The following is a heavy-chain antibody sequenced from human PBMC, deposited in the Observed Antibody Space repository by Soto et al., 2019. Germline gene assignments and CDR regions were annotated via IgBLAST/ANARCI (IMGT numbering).Heavy chain of an antibody. D-gene: IGHD6-13*01. V-gene: IGHV3-30*03. CDR3: AGQPTRSYFDY. J-gene: IGHJ4*02. CDR2: ISYDGSNK. CDR1: VFTFSSYG. Sequence: PWWSLRLSCAASVFTFSSYGMHWFRQAPGKGLEWVAVISYDGSNKYYADSVKGRFTISRDNSKNTLYLQMNSLRAEDTAVYYCAGQPTRSYFDYWGQGTLVTVSS.